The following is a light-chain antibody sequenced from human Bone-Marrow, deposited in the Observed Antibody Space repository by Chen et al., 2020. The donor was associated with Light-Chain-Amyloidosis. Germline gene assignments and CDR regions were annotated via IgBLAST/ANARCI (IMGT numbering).Light chain of an antibody. CDR2: DDS. J-gene: IGLJ3*02. V-gene: IGLV3-21*02. CDR3: QVWDRSSDLPV. Sequence: SYVLTQPSSVSVAPGQTATIACGGNNIGSTSVHWYQQTPGQAPLLVVYDDSDRPSGIPERLSGSNSGNTATLTISRVEAGDEADYYCQVWDRSSDLPVFGGGTKLIVL. CDR1: NIGSTS.